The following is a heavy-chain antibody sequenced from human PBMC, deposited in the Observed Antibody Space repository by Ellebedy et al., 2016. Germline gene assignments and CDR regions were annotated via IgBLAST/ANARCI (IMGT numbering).Heavy chain of an antibody. D-gene: IGHD2-21*01. CDR1: GGSISSGGYS. CDR2: IYHSGST. CDR3: ARKNCGGDCYGMDV. J-gene: IGHJ6*02. Sequence: SETLSLTCAVSGGSISSGGYSWSWIRQPPGKGLEWIGYIYHSGSTYYNPSLKSRVTISVDRSKNQFSLKLSSLTAADTAVYYCARKNCGGDCYGMDVWGQGTTVTVSS. V-gene: IGHV4-30-2*01.